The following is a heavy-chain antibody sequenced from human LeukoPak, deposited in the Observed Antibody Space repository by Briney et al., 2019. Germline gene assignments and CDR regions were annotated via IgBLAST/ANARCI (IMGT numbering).Heavy chain of an antibody. CDR3: ARGRKYSSSFDYYYGMDV. J-gene: IGHJ6*02. D-gene: IGHD6-6*01. V-gene: IGHV1-69*04. Sequence: ASVKVSCEASGGTFSSYAISWVRQAPGQGLEWMGRIIPILGIANYAQKFQGRVTITADKSTSTAYMELSSLRSEDTAVYYCARGRKYSSSFDYYYGMDVWGQGTTVTVSS. CDR2: IIPILGIA. CDR1: GGTFSSYA.